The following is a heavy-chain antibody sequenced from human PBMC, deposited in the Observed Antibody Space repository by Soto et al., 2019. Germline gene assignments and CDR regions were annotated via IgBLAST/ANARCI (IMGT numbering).Heavy chain of an antibody. CDR3: ARDNMDKWYPAFDI. Sequence: LSLSCAASGFTFSSYSMNWVRQAPGKGLEWVSSISSSSSYIYYADSVKGRFTISRDNAKNSLYLQMNSLRAEDTAVYYCARDNMDKWYPAFDIWGQGTMVTVSS. V-gene: IGHV3-21*01. CDR1: GFTFSSYS. J-gene: IGHJ3*02. D-gene: IGHD2-2*01. CDR2: ISSSSSYI.